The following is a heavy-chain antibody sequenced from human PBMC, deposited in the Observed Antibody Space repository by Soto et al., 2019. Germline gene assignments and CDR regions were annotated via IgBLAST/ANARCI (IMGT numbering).Heavy chain of an antibody. D-gene: IGHD3-22*01. Sequence: ETLSLTCTVSGGSISSYYWSWIRQPPGKGLEWIGYIYYSGSTNYNPSLKSRVTISVDTSKNQFSLKLSSVTAADTAVYYCARAPYYDDAFDIWGQGTMVTVSS. V-gene: IGHV4-59*01. CDR3: ARAPYYDDAFDI. CDR1: GGSISSYY. CDR2: IYYSGST. J-gene: IGHJ3*02.